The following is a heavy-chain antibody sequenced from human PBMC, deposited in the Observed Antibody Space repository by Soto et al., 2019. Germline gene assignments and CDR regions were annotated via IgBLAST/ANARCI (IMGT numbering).Heavy chain of an antibody. CDR1: GYSFARYW. D-gene: IGHD4-17*01. J-gene: IGHJ3*02. CDR3: ARPVTTVTRDAFDI. V-gene: IGHV5-10-1*01. Sequence: GESLTISCNGSGYSFARYWIRWVRQMPGKGLEWMGRIDPSDSYTNYSPSFQGHVTISADKSISTAYLQWSSLKASDTAMYYCARPVTTVTRDAFDIWGQGTMVTVSS. CDR2: IDPSDSYT.